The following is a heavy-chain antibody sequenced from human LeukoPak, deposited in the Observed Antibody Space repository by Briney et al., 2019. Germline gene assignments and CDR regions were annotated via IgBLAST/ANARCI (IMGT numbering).Heavy chain of an antibody. CDR2: IYYSGST. J-gene: IGHJ5*02. CDR3: ARVDHYYGSGSYYP. V-gene: IGHV4-59*01. CDR1: GGSISSYY. Sequence: SETLSLTCTVSGGSISSYYWSWIRQPPGKGLEWIGYIYYSGSTNYNPSLKSRATISVDTSKNQFSLKLSSVTAADTAVYYCARVDHYYGSGSYYPWGQGTLVTVSS. D-gene: IGHD3-10*01.